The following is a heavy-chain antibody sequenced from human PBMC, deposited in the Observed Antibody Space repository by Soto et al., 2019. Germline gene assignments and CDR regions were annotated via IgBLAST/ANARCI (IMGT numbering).Heavy chain of an antibody. D-gene: IGHD3-22*01. J-gene: IGHJ4*02. V-gene: IGHV3-30-3*01. Sequence: QVQLVESGGGVVQPGRSLRLSCTASGFTFSSYAMHWVRQAPGKGLEWVAVISYDGGNKYYADSVKGRFTISRDNSKNTLYLQMNSLRAEDTAVYYCASDSSGYYLFDYWGQGTLVTVSS. CDR3: ASDSSGYYLFDY. CDR2: ISYDGGNK. CDR1: GFTFSSYA.